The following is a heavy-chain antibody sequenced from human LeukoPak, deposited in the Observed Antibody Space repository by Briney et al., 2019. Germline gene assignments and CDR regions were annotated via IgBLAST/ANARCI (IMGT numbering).Heavy chain of an antibody. CDR2: IYTSGST. V-gene: IGHV4-61*02. D-gene: IGHD5-18*01. J-gene: IGHJ4*02. CDR1: GGSISSGSYY. CDR3: ARAGATYSYGYLEFDY. Sequence: SQTLSLTCTVSGGSISSGSYYWSWIRQPAGKGLEWIGRIYTSGSTNYNPSLKSRVTISVDTSKSQISLKLSSVTAADTAVYYCARAGATYSYGYLEFDYWGQGTLVTVSS.